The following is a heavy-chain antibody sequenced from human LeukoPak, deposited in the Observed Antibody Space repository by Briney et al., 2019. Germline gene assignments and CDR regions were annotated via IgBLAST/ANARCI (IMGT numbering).Heavy chain of an antibody. V-gene: IGHV4-59*08. CDR3: AKHTSITYADFDY. J-gene: IGHJ4*02. CDR1: GGSMSGAY. Sequence: SETLSLTCTVSGGSMSGAYWSWIRQPPGKGLEWIGYVFFTGNTNYNPSLGSRLTISVDTSRSQFSLKLNSVTAADTAVYYCAKHTSITYADFDYWGQGTLVTVSS. D-gene: IGHD2-2*01. CDR2: VFFTGNT.